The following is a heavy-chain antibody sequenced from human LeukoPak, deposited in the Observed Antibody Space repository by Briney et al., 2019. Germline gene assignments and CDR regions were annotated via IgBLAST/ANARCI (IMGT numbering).Heavy chain of an antibody. Sequence: ASVKVSCKASGYTFTSYAMNWVRQAPGQGLEWMGWINPNSGGTNYAQKFQGRVTMTRDTSISTAYMELSRLRSDDTAVYYCARDQIPNSSGYYGYYYYMDVWGKGTTVTVSS. CDR1: GYTFTSYA. CDR3: ARDQIPNSSGYYGYYYYMDV. D-gene: IGHD3-22*01. V-gene: IGHV1-2*02. J-gene: IGHJ6*03. CDR2: INPNSGGT.